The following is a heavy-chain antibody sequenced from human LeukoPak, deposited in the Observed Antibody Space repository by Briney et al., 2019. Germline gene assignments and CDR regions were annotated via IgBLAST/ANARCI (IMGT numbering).Heavy chain of an antibody. CDR3: ARDFQDRPAWFDP. V-gene: IGHV4-61*02. CDR2: IYTSGST. J-gene: IGHJ5*02. Sequence: PSESLSLTCAVSGGSISSGGYSWSWIRQPPGKGLEWFGRIYTSGSTNYNPSLKSRVTMSVDTSKNRFSLKLSSVTGADTAVYYCARDFQDRPAWFDPWGQGTLVTVSS. CDR1: GGSISSGGYS.